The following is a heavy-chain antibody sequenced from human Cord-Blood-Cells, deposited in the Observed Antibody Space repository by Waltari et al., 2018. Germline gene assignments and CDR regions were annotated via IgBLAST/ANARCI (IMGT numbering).Heavy chain of an antibody. V-gene: IGHV3-33*01. CDR3: ARGGSGSYWYFDL. D-gene: IGHD1-26*01. J-gene: IGHJ2*01. Sequence: QVQLVASGGGVVQPGRSLRLCCAESGFPFSSSGTHSLRQAPGKGLGGVAVIWYDGSNKYYADSVKGLFTISRDNSKNTLYLQMNSLRAEDTAVYYCARGGSGSYWYFDLWGRGTLVTVSS. CDR2: IWYDGSNK. CDR1: GFPFSSSG.